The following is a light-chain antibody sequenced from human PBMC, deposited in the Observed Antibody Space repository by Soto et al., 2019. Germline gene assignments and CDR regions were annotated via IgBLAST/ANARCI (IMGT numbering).Light chain of an antibody. CDR3: QQYGSSSSFT. Sequence: EIVLTQSPGTLSLFPGERATLSCRASQSVSSSYLAWYQQKAGQAPRLLIYGTSSRATGIPDRFSGSGSGTDFTLTISRLEPEDFAVYYCQQYGSSSSFTFGPGTKVDIK. V-gene: IGKV3-20*01. J-gene: IGKJ3*01. CDR2: GTS. CDR1: QSVSSSY.